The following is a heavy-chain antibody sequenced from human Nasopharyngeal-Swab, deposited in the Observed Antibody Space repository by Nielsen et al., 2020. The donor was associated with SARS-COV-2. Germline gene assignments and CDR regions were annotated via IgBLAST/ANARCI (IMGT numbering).Heavy chain of an antibody. CDR2: IYSGGST. Sequence: GESLKISCAASGFTVSSNYMSWVRQAPGKGLEWVSVIYSGGSTYYADSVKGRFTISRHNSKNTLYLQMNSLRAEDTAVYYCARKMIYCSGGSCYGMDVWGQGTTVTVSS. J-gene: IGHJ6*02. CDR1: GFTVSSNY. CDR3: ARKMIYCSGGSCYGMDV. D-gene: IGHD2-15*01. V-gene: IGHV3-53*04.